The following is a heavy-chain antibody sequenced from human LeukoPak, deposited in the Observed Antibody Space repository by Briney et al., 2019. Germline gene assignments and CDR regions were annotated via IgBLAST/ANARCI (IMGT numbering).Heavy chain of an antibody. CDR3: ARDRNYYGSGSYYGSPHDAFDI. Sequence: SETLSLSCTVSGGSISTYYWSWIRQPPGKGLEWIAYIHYSGSTNYNPSLKSRVTISVDTSKNQFSLKLSSVTAADTAVYYCARDRNYYGSGSYYGSPHDAFDIWGQGTMVTVSS. CDR1: GGSISTYY. V-gene: IGHV4-59*01. J-gene: IGHJ3*02. D-gene: IGHD3-10*01. CDR2: IHYSGST.